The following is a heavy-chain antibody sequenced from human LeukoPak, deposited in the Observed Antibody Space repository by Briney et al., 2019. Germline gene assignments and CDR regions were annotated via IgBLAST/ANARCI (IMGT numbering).Heavy chain of an antibody. CDR2: ISGSAAKK. D-gene: IGHD1-1*01. J-gene: IGHJ3*02. Sequence: GGSLRLSCAASGFTFSSYSMNWVRQAPGKGLEWVSAISGSAAKKYYADSVRGRFTISRDNSKNTLFLQMNSLRAEDTAVYYCAKEDGGTGAFDIWGQGTMITVSS. CDR3: AKEDGGTGAFDI. CDR1: GFTFSSYS. V-gene: IGHV3-23*01.